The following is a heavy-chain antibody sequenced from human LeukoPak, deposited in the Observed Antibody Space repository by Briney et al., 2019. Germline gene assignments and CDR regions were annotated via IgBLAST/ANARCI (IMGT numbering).Heavy chain of an antibody. J-gene: IGHJ4*02. D-gene: IGHD5-24*01. Sequence: GASVKVSCKASGGTFSSYAISWVRQAPGQGLEWMGGIIPIFGTANYAQKFQGRVTITTDESTSTAYMELSSLRSEDTAVYYCARSRDGYNYGAFDYWGRGTLVTVSS. CDR2: IIPIFGTA. CDR3: ARSRDGYNYGAFDY. CDR1: GGTFSSYA. V-gene: IGHV1-69*05.